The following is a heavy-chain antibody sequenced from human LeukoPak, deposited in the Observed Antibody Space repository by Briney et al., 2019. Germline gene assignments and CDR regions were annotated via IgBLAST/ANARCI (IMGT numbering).Heavy chain of an antibody. V-gene: IGHV1-69*13. CDR3: ARRYCSGGSCYSGSDFDY. J-gene: IGHJ4*02. Sequence: GASVKVSFTASGGTFSSYAISWVRQAPGQGLEWMGGIIPIFGTANYAQKFQGRVTITADESTSTAYMELSSLRSEDTAVYYCARRYCSGGSCYSGSDFDYWGQGTLVTVSS. CDR2: IIPIFGTA. CDR1: GGTFSSYA. D-gene: IGHD2-15*01.